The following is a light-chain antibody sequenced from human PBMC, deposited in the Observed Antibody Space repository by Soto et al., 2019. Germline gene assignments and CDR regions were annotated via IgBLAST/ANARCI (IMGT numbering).Light chain of an antibody. CDR2: DVS. CDR1: SSDDGGYNY. CDR3: SSYTSSNTQV. Sequence: QSALTQHASVSGSRGHAITISCAGTSSDDGGYNYVSWYQHHSGKAPKVMIYDVSNRPSGVSNRFSGSKSGNTASLTISGLQGEDEADYYCSSYTSSNTQVFGTGTNVTVL. J-gene: IGLJ1*01. V-gene: IGLV2-14*03.